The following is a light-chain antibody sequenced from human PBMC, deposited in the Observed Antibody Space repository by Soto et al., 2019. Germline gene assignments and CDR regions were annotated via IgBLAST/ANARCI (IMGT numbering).Light chain of an antibody. Sequence: QSVLTQPPSASGTPGQRVTISCSGSASNIGSKSVNWYQQFPGTAPKLLIYSSIYRPSGVPARMSASKSGTSASLAISGLQSEDEADYFCAAWDDSVEEYVFGTGTKVTVL. V-gene: IGLV1-44*01. CDR1: ASNIGSKS. J-gene: IGLJ1*01. CDR3: AAWDDSVEEYV. CDR2: SSI.